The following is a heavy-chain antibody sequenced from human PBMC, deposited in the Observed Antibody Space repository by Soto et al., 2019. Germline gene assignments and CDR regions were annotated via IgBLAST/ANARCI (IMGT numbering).Heavy chain of an antibody. D-gene: IGHD4-17*01. V-gene: IGHV4-34*01. J-gene: IGHJ6*02. CDR1: GGSFSGYY. CDR3: ARGKDYGDYEPPDYYYGMDV. Sequence: LSLTCAVYGGSFSGYYWSWIRQPPGKGLEWIGEINHSGSTNYNPSLKSRVTISVDTSKNQFSLKLSSVTAADTAVYYCARGKDYGDYEPPDYYYGMDVWGQGTTVTVSS. CDR2: INHSGST.